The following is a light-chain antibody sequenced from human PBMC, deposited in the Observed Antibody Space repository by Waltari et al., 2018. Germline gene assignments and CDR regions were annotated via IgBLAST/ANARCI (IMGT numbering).Light chain of an antibody. V-gene: IGKV1-5*01. CDR3: QQYNSYST. J-gene: IGKJ1*01. CDR2: DAS. CDR1: QSISSW. Sequence: DIQMTQSPSTLSASAGDRVTIPCRASQSISSWLAWYQQKPGKAPKLLIYDASSLESGVPSRFSGSGSGTEFTLTISSLQPDDFATYYCQQYNSYSTFGQGTKVEIK.